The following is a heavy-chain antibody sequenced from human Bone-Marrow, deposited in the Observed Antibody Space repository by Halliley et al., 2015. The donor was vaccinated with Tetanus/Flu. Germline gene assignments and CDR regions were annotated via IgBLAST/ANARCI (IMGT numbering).Heavy chain of an antibody. D-gene: IGHD3-10*01. V-gene: IGHV1-3*01. Sequence: QLVQSGAVVKKPGASVKVSCKASGYTFTDYALHWVRQAPGQRLEWMGWTNAAYNNTQYSQKFQGRVTITSDTSASTVYMELSSLGSEDTAIYYCARLTWFGEGEIVPWGQGTLVIVSS. CDR2: TNAAYNNT. J-gene: IGHJ5*02. CDR3: ARLTWFGEGEIVP. CDR1: GYTFTDYA.